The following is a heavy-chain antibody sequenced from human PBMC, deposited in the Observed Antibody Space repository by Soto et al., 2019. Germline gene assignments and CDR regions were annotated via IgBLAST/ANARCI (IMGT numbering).Heavy chain of an antibody. CDR2: ISSDGSNE. J-gene: IGHJ4*02. Sequence: QVQLVESGGGVVQPGRSLRLSCAASGFTFSTYAIHWVRQAPGKGLEWVAVISSDGSNEYYADSVKGRFTISRDNSKNTLSLQMNSLRAEDTAVYYCAKDVKGGWVGATPDYWGQGTLVTVSS. CDR1: GFTFSTYA. CDR3: AKDVKGGWVGATPDY. D-gene: IGHD1-26*01. V-gene: IGHV3-30*18.